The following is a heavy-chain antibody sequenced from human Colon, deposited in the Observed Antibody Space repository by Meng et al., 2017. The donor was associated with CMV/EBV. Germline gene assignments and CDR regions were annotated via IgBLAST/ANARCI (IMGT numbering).Heavy chain of an antibody. CDR3: AKDSYCTNGVCYTSYYYYGMDV. D-gene: IGHD2-8*01. Sequence: GESLRLSCAASGFTFSSYAMSWVRQAPGKGLEWVSAISGSGGSTYYADSVKGRFTISRDNSKNTLYLQMNSLRAEDTAVYYCAKDSYCTNGVCYTSYYYYGMDVWGQGTTVTVSS. CDR2: ISGSGGST. V-gene: IGHV3-23*01. J-gene: IGHJ6*02. CDR1: GFTFSSYA.